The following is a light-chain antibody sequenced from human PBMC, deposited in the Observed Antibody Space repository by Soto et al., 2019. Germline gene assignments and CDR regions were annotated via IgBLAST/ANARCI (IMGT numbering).Light chain of an antibody. Sequence: QSVLTQPPSASGTPGQRVTISCSGSSSNIGGNTVSWYQQLPGTAPKLLIYSNNQRPSGVPDRFSGSKSGTSAALAISGLQLEDENDYYCAAWDDSLNGPVFGGGTKVTVL. CDR1: SSNIGGNT. CDR2: SNN. J-gene: IGLJ2*01. V-gene: IGLV1-44*01. CDR3: AAWDDSLNGPV.